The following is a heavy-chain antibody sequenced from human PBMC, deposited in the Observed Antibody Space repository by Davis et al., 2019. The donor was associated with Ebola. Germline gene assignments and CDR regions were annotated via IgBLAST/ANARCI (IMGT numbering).Heavy chain of an antibody. Sequence: SETLSLTCAVSGGSISSSNWWSWIRQPPGKGLEWIGYIYYSGSTNYNPSLKSRVTISVDTSKNQFSLKLSSVTAADTAVYYCARGRGGYGYPDYWGQGTLVTVSS. CDR2: IYYSGST. J-gene: IGHJ4*02. CDR3: ARGRGGYGYPDY. CDR1: GGSISSSNW. D-gene: IGHD5-12*01. V-gene: IGHV4-61*05.